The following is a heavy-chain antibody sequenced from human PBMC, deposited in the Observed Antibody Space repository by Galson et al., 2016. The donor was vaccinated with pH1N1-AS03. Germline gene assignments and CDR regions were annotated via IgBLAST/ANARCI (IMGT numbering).Heavy chain of an antibody. CDR3: ARAAPFDP. D-gene: IGHD2-15*01. CDR1: GYTFSNFG. Sequence: SVKVSCKASGYTFSNFGMSWVRQAPGQGLEWMGWISPQNGNTQYAQRLEGRVTMTTDTSTSTAYMELWSLTYDEPAVYYCARAAPFDPWGQGTLVIVSS. CDR2: ISPQNGNT. J-gene: IGHJ5*02. V-gene: IGHV1-18*04.